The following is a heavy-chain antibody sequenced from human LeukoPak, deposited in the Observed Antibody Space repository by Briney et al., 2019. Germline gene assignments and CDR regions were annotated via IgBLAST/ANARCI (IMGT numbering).Heavy chain of an antibody. CDR1: GFTFSSYA. CDR3: ARDTVNGPYVISLDY. D-gene: IGHD2-8*01. CDR2: ISFDGSIK. V-gene: IGHV3-30-3*01. Sequence: GGSLRLSCAASGFTFSSYAMHWVRQAPGKGLDWVAVISFDGSIKAYADSVKGQFTISRDNSKNTLYLQMNSLRPEDTAVYYSARDTVNGPYVISLDYWGQGGLVTVSS. J-gene: IGHJ4*02.